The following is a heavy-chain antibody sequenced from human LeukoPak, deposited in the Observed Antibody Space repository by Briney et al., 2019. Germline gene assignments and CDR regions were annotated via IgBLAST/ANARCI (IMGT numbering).Heavy chain of an antibody. CDR3: AKSRLTTGFDP. J-gene: IGHJ5*02. V-gene: IGHV3-21*01. CDR1: GFTFSSYT. D-gene: IGHD4-11*01. CDR2: ISSSSGHI. Sequence: GGSLRLSCAASGFTFSSYTMNWVRQAPGKGLEWVSSISSSSGHINYADSVKGRITISRDDAKNSLYLQMNSLRAEDTAVYYCAKSRLTTGFDPWGQGTLVTVSS.